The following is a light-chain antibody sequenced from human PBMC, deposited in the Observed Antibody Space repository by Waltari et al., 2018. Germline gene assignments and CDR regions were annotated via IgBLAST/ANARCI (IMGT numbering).Light chain of an antibody. J-gene: IGLJ2*01. CDR2: KDS. Sequence: SYELTQPPPVSMSPGQTARITCSGDALHNQYAAWYPQKAGQAPVVVIHKDSERPSGIPERFSGSSSGTTVTLTISEVQAEDEADYYCQSADTSGTYVVFGGGTKLTVL. CDR3: QSADTSGTYVV. V-gene: IGLV3-25*03. CDR1: ALHNQY.